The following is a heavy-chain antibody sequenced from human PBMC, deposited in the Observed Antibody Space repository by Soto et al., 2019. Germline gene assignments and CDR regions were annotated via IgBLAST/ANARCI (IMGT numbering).Heavy chain of an antibody. V-gene: IGHV1-3*01. J-gene: IGHJ3*02. CDR1: GYTFTSYA. CDR3: ARANGAFDI. Sequence: QVQLVQSGAEVKKPGASVKVSCKASGYTFTSYAMHWVRQAPGQRLEWMGWINVGNGNTKYSQKXQXXXTXXMDTSASTTYMELSSLRSEDTTVYYCARANGAFDIWGQGTMVTVSS. CDR2: INVGNGNT. D-gene: IGHD2-8*01.